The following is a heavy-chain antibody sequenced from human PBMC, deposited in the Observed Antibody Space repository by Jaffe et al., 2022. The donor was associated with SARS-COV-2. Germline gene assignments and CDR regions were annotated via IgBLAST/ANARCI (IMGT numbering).Heavy chain of an antibody. CDR2: ISDYNGNT. V-gene: IGHV1-18*01. CDR1: GYTFTTYD. D-gene: IGHD2-21*02. J-gene: IGHJ3*02. CDR3: ARVIVVVSPRGKFDAFDI. Sequence: QVQLVQSGAEVKKPGASVKVSCTATGYTFTTYDITWVRQAPGQGLEWMGWISDYNGNTEYAQSLQGRVTMTTDTPTSTAHMELRSLRSDDTAVYYCARVIVVVSPRGKFDAFDIWGQGTMVSVSS.